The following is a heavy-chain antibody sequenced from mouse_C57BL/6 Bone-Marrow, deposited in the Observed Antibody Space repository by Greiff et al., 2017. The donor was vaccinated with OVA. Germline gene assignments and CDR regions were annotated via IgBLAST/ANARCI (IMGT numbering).Heavy chain of an antibody. CDR1: GYTFTSYW. D-gene: IGHD1-1*01. CDR2: IYPSDSET. Sequence: VQLQQPGAELVRPGSSVKLSCKASGYTFTSYWMDWVKQRPGQGLEWIGNIYPSDSETHYNQKFKDKATLTVDKSSSTAYMQLSSLTSEDSAVYYCAVGGFYYYCSSPFAYWGQGTLVTVSA. CDR3: AVGGFYYYCSSPFAY. J-gene: IGHJ3*01. V-gene: IGHV1-61*01.